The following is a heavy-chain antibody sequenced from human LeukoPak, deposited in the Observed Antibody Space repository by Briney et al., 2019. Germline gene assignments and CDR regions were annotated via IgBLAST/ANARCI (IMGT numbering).Heavy chain of an antibody. Sequence: PSETLSLTCTVSGGSISSYYWSWIRQPPGKGLEWIGYIYYSGSTNYNPSLKSRVTMSVDTSKNQFSLKLSSVTAADTAVYYCARDTLTAAGMYYFDYWGQGTLVTVSS. CDR1: GGSISSYY. J-gene: IGHJ4*02. CDR3: ARDTLTAAGMYYFDY. D-gene: IGHD6-13*01. CDR2: IYYSGST. V-gene: IGHV4-59*12.